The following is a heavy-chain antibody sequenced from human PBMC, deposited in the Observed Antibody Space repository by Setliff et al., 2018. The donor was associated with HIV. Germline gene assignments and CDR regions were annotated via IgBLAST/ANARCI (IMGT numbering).Heavy chain of an antibody. Sequence: SETLSLTCTVSGDPISSGSYYWGWIRQPPGKGLEWIGSMYYSGTTYHNPSLKSRVTISVDTSKTQFSLKLNSVTAADTAVYYCGRAPDYWGQGTLVTVSS. J-gene: IGHJ4*02. CDR3: GRAPDY. CDR1: GDPISSGSYY. CDR2: MYYSGTT. V-gene: IGHV4-39*01.